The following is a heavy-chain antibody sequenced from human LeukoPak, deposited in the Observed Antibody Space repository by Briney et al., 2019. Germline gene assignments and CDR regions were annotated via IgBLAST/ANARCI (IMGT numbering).Heavy chain of an antibody. V-gene: IGHV1-2*02. CDR3: ATPYCSGGSCYSGFSAFDI. J-gene: IGHJ3*02. D-gene: IGHD2-15*01. CDR2: INPNSGGT. Sequence: ASVKVSCKASGYTFTDYYMHWVRQAPGQGLEWMGWINPNSGGTNYAQKFQGRVTMTKDTSTDTAYMELSSLRSEDTAVYYCATPYCSGGSCYSGFSAFDIWGQGTMVTVSS. CDR1: GYTFTDYY.